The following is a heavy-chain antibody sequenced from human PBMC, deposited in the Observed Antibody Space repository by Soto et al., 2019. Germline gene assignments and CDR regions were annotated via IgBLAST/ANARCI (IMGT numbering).Heavy chain of an antibody. D-gene: IGHD3-10*01. CDR1: GGSISSNSYY. V-gene: IGHV4-61*05. J-gene: IGHJ3*02. Sequence: TSETLSLTCTVSGGSISSNSYYWSWIRQPPGKGLEWIGYIYYSGSTNYNPSLKSRVTISVDTSKNQFSLKLSSVTAADTAVYFCARTYGRGAFDIWGQGTMVTVSS. CDR2: IYYSGST. CDR3: ARTYGRGAFDI.